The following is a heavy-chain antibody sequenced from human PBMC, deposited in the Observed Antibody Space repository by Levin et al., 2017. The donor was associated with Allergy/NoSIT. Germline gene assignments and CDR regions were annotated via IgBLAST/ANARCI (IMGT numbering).Heavy chain of an antibody. CDR1: GYTFTTYF. D-gene: IGHD3-9*01. CDR3: ARDADYNILTGTPGY. Sequence: ASVKVSCKASGYTFTTYFLHWVRQAPGQGLEWMGVIDPNGGDTRYAQRFQGRFTVTRDASTRTVYLEVTGLTSEDTAVYYCARDADYNILTGTPGYWGQGTLVTVSS. J-gene: IGHJ4*02. CDR2: IDPNGGDT. V-gene: IGHV1-46*01.